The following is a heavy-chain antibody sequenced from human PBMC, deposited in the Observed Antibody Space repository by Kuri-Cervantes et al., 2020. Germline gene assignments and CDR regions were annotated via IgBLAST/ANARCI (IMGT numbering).Heavy chain of an antibody. CDR2: ISAYNGNT. CDR3: ARSRRYYDLWSGYSQYYFDY. CDR1: VGTFSSYA. V-gene: IGHV1-18*01. J-gene: IGHJ4*02. D-gene: IGHD3-3*01. Sequence: ASVKVSCKASVGTFSSYAISWVRQAPGQGLEWMGWISAYNGNTNYAQKLQGRVTMTTDTSTSTAYMELRSLRSDDTAVYYCARSRRYYDLWSGYSQYYFDYWGQGTLVTVSS.